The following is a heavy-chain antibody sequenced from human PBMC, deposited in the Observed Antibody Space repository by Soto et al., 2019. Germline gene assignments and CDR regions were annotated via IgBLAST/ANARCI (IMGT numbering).Heavy chain of an antibody. CDR3: ARKRYCSGGSCYLTNSNYYYGMDV. CDR2: IIPSIGTA. V-gene: IGHV1-69*12. Sequence: QVQLVQSGAEVKKPGSSVKVSCKASGGTFSSYAISWVRQAPGQGLEWMGGIIPSIGTADYAQNFQGRVTITADQSTSTVYKELSTLRAEDTAVYYCARKRYCSGGSCYLTNSNYYYGMDVWGQGTTGAVSS. D-gene: IGHD2-15*01. J-gene: IGHJ6*02. CDR1: GGTFSSYA.